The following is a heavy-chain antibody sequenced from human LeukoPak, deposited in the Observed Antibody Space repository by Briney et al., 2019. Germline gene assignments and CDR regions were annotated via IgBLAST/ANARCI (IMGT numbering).Heavy chain of an antibody. V-gene: IGHV3-23*01. Sequence: GGSLRLSCAASGFTFSSYAMSWVRQAPGKGLEWVSAISGSGGSTYYADSVKGRFTISRDDSKNTLYLQMNSLRAEDTAVYYCAKDKGGIYYDSSGYYDYWGQGTLVTVSS. CDR3: AKDKGGIYYDSSGYYDY. J-gene: IGHJ4*02. D-gene: IGHD3-22*01. CDR1: GFTFSSYA. CDR2: ISGSGGST.